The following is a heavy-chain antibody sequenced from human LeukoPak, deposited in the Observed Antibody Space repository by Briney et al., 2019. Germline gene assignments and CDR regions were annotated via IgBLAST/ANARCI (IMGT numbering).Heavy chain of an antibody. V-gene: IGHV4-59*12. J-gene: IGHJ5*02. CDR2: IYHYGNT. Sequence: SETLSLTCTVSGGSISSYYWSWIRQPPGKGLEWIGYIYHYGNTYYNPSLKSRVTISVDRSKNQFSLRLSSVTAADTAVYYCARVSGYYYGSGSPEWFDPWGQGTLVTVSS. CDR3: ARVSGYYYGSGSPEWFDP. D-gene: IGHD3-10*01. CDR1: GGSISSYY.